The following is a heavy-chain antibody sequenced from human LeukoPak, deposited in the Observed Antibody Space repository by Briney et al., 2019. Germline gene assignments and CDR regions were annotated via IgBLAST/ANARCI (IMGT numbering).Heavy chain of an antibody. CDR3: AGNRAGWFDP. D-gene: IGHD2/OR15-2a*01. CDR2: INTDGSTT. Sequence: GRCQRLSRAASRYILNRYWKHWVRQAPGKGLVWVSRINTDGSTTTYADSVKGRFTISRDNAKNTLYLQMNSLRAEDTAVYYCAGNRAGWFDPWGQGTLVTVSS. J-gene: IGHJ5*02. CDR1: RYILNRYW. V-gene: IGHV3-74*01.